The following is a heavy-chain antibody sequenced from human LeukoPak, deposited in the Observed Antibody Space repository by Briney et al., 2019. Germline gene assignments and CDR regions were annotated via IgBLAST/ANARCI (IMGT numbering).Heavy chain of an antibody. CDR2: INPNSGGT. J-gene: IGHJ4*02. CDR3: AREGIDYGDYPFDY. D-gene: IGHD4-17*01. V-gene: IGHV1-2*02. Sequence: GASVKVSCKASGYTFTGYYMHWVRQAPGQGLEWMGWINPNSGGTNYAQKFQGRVTMTRDTSISTAYMELSRLRSDDAAVYYCAREGIDYGDYPFDYWGQGTLVTVSS. CDR1: GYTFTGYY.